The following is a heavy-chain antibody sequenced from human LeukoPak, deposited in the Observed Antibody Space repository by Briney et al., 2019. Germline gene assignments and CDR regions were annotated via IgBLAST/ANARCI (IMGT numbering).Heavy chain of an antibody. V-gene: IGHV1-24*01. CDR1: GYTLTELS. CDR2: FDPEDGET. Sequence: GASVKVSCKVSGYTLTELSMHWVRQAPGKGLEWMGGFDPEDGETIYAQKFQGRVTMTEDTSTDTAYMELSSLRSEDTAVYYCATAGYSSDWNYYFDYWGQGTLVTVSS. J-gene: IGHJ4*02. CDR3: ATAGYSSDWNYYFDY. D-gene: IGHD6-19*01.